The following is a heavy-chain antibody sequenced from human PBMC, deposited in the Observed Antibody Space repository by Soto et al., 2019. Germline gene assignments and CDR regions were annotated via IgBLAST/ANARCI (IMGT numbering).Heavy chain of an antibody. D-gene: IGHD1-1*01. CDR2: ISYSGST. J-gene: IGHJ4*02. CDR3: VRHTGGTTYDY. CDR1: GGSISTYY. V-gene: IGHV4-59*08. Sequence: SETLSLTCTVSGGSISTYYWSWIRQPPGKGLEWIGYISYSGSTNYNPSLKSRVTISLDTSKNQFSLKLSSVTAADTAVYYCVRHTGGTTYDYWGQGNLVPVSS.